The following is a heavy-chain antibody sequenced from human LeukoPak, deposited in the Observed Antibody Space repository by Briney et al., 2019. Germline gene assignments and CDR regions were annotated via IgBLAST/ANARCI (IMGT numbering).Heavy chain of an antibody. J-gene: IGHJ6*02. D-gene: IGHD2-2*01. CDR1: GYTFTSYG. CDR2: ISAYNGNT. V-gene: IGHV1-18*01. Sequence: ASVKVSCKASGYTFTSYGISWVRQAPGQGLEWMGWISAYNGNTNYAQKLQGRVTMTTDTSTSTAYMELRSLRSDDTAVYYCATDGFNIVVVRGMDVWGQGTTVTVSS. CDR3: ATDGFNIVVVRGMDV.